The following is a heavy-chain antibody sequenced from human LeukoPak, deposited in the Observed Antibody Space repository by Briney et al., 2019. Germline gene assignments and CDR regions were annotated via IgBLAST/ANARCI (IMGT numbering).Heavy chain of an antibody. V-gene: IGHV4-34*01. CDR3: AKSNGYGLIDI. Sequence: SETLSLTCAVYGGSFSGYYWSWIRQPPGKGLEWIEENNHRGSTNYDPSLKSRVTMSVDTSKNQFSLKLSAVTAADTAVYYCAKSNGYGLIDIWGQGTMVTVSS. CDR2: NNHRGST. J-gene: IGHJ3*02. CDR1: GGSFSGYY. D-gene: IGHD3-22*01.